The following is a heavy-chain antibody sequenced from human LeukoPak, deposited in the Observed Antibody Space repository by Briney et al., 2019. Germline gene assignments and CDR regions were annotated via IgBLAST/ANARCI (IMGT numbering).Heavy chain of an antibody. V-gene: IGHV3-53*01. CDR3: AKDGSYSTSWYFFFDY. J-gene: IGHJ4*02. D-gene: IGHD6-13*01. Sequence: PGGSLRLSCAASGFTVSSNYMNWVRRAPGKGLEWVSLIYGGGSTNYADSVKGRFTISRDSTKNTLYLQMNSLRAEDTAVYYCAKDGSYSTSWYFFFDYWGQGTLVTVSS. CDR1: GFTVSSNY. CDR2: IYGGGST.